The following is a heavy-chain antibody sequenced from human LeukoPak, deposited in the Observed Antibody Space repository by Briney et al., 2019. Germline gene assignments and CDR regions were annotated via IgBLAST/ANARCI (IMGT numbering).Heavy chain of an antibody. CDR2: IIPIFGTA. J-gene: IGHJ4*02. Sequence: AASVKVSCKASGYTFTSYGISWVRQAPGQGLEWMGGIIPIFGTANYAQKFQGRVTITADESTSTAYMELSSLRSEDTAVYYCARAVWKWLVPVSFDYWGQGTLVTVSS. CDR1: GYTFTSYG. D-gene: IGHD6-19*01. V-gene: IGHV1-69*13. CDR3: ARAVWKWLVPVSFDY.